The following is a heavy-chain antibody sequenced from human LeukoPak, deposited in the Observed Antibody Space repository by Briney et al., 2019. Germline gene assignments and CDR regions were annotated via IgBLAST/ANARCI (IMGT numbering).Heavy chain of an antibody. CDR2: ISGSGGST. J-gene: IGHJ4*02. CDR1: GFTFSSYA. Sequence: GGSLRLSCAASGFTFSSYAMSWVRQAPGKGLEGVSAISGSGGSTYYADSVKGRFTISRDNSKNALYLQMNSLRAEDTAVYYCANEGLYYDILTGYSNWGQGTLVTVSS. V-gene: IGHV3-23*01. CDR3: ANEGLYYDILTGYSN. D-gene: IGHD3-9*01.